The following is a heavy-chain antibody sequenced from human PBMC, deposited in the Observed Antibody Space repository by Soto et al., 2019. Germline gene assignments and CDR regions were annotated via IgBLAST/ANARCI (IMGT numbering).Heavy chain of an antibody. V-gene: IGHV1-3*01. CDR2: INAGNGNT. J-gene: IGHJ4*02. CDR1: GYTFTSYA. D-gene: IGHD3-10*01. Sequence: QVQLVQSGAEVKKPGASVKVSCKASGYTFTSYAMHWVRQAPGQRLEWMGWINAGNGNTRYSQRFQGRVTITRDTTASTAYMELSGLSSEDTAVYYCARGVGQFDYWGQGTLVTVSS. CDR3: ARGVGQFDY.